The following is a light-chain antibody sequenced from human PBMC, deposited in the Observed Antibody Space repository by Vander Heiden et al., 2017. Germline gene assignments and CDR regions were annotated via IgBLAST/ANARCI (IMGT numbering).Light chain of an antibody. Sequence: EIVLTQSPATLSLSPGERATLPCRASQSVSSYLAWYQQKPGQAPRLLIYDASNRATGIPARFSGSGSGTDFTLTISSLEPEDVAVYYCQQRSNWLITFGQGTRLEIK. CDR3: QQRSNWLIT. V-gene: IGKV3-11*01. CDR2: DAS. J-gene: IGKJ5*01. CDR1: QSVSSY.